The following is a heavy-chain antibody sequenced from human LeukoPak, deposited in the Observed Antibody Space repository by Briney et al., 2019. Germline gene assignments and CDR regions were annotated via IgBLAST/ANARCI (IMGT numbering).Heavy chain of an antibody. J-gene: IGHJ4*02. D-gene: IGHD6-13*01. V-gene: IGHV4-59*01. CDR3: ARGGIAAAGTPVDY. Sequence: SETLSLTCTVSGGSISSYYWSWIRQPPGKGLEWIGYIYYSGSTNYNPSLKSRVTISVDTSKNQFSLKLGSVTAADTAVYYCARGGIAAAGTPVDYWGQGTLVTVSS. CDR1: GGSISSYY. CDR2: IYYSGST.